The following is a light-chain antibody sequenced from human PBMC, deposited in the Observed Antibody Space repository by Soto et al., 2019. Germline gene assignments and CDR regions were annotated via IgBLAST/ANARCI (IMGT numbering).Light chain of an antibody. CDR3: LLSYNAARV. Sequence: QAVVTPEPSLTVSPGGTVTLTCRSSTGAVTSNHHPYWFQQKAGQAPRTLIYDTSNKHSWTPARFSGSLLGDKAALTLSGAQPEDEAQYYCLLSYNAARVFGGGTKLTVL. CDR1: TGAVTSNHH. V-gene: IGLV7-46*01. J-gene: IGLJ2*01. CDR2: DTS.